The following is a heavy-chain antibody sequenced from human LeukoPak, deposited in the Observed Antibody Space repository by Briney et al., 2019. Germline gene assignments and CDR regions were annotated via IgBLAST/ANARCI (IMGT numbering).Heavy chain of an antibody. CDR1: GGSISSYY. CDR2: IYTSGST. D-gene: IGHD3-10*01. V-gene: IGHV4-4*07. Sequence: SETLSLTCTVSGGSISSYYWSWIRQPAGKGLEWIGRIYTSGSTNYNPSLKSRVTMSVDTSKNQFSLKLSSVTAADTAVYYCAGGPKGSGSYYKWFDPWGQGTLVTVSS. CDR3: AGGPKGSGSYYKWFDP. J-gene: IGHJ5*02.